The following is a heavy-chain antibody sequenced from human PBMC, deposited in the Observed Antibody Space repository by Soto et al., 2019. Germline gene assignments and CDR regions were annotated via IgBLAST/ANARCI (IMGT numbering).Heavy chain of an antibody. D-gene: IGHD2-15*01. J-gene: IGHJ2*01. CDR2: ISAYNGNT. CDR3: ARSLGVGGKRFNWYFDL. V-gene: IGHV1-18*01. Sequence: QVQLVQSGAEVKKPGASVKVSCKASGYTFTSYGISWVRQAPGQGLEWMGWISAYNGNTNYAQKLQGRVTMTTDTSTSTAYMELRSMRSDDTAVYYCARSLGVGGKRFNWYFDLWGRGTLVTVSS. CDR1: GYTFTSYG.